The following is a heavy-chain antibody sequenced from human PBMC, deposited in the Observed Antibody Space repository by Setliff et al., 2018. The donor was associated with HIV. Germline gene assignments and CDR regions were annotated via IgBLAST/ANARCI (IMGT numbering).Heavy chain of an antibody. Sequence: PSETLSLTCTVSGDFFSSDYYWGWIRQPPGKGLEWIGSIYYSGSTYFNPSLKSRVSISTDTSKNQFSLKLTSVTAADTAVYYCARLLNYYGNWFDPWGQGTLVTVSS. V-gene: IGHV4-38-2*02. J-gene: IGHJ5*02. CDR3: ARLLNYYGNWFDP. CDR2: IYYSGST. CDR1: GDFFSSDYY. D-gene: IGHD3-10*01.